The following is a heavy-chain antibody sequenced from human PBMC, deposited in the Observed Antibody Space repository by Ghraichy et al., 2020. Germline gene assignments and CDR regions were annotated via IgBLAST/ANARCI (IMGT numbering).Heavy chain of an antibody. CDR2: INPNSGGT. J-gene: IGHJ4*02. CDR3: ASGNGVCSGGSCVDY. CDR1: GYTFTGYY. Sequence: ASVKVSCKASGYTFTGYYMHWVRQAPGQGLEWMGRINPNSGGTNYAQKFQGRVTMTRDTSISTAYMELSRLRSDDTAVYYCASGNGVCSGGSCVDYWGQGTLVTVSS. D-gene: IGHD2-15*01. V-gene: IGHV1-2*06.